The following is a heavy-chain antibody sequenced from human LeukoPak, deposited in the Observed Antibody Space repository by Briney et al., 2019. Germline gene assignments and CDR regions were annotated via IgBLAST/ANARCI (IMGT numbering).Heavy chain of an antibody. D-gene: IGHD6-13*01. CDR2: ISGSGGST. CDR3: AKRASSSREGGWYYFDY. Sequence: GGSLRLSCATSGLNFINAWMSWVRQAPGKGLEWVTAISGSGGSTYYADSVKGRFTISRDNSKNTLYLQMNSLRAEDTAVYYCAKRASSSREGGWYYFDYWGQGTLVTVSS. V-gene: IGHV3-23*01. CDR1: GLNFINAW. J-gene: IGHJ4*02.